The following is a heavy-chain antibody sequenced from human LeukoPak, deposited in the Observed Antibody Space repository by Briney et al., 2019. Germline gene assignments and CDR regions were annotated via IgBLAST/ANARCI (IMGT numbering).Heavy chain of an antibody. CDR3: ARDDNYGIFVNVDY. D-gene: IGHD4-11*01. CDR1: GGDFSNYG. V-gene: IGHV1-18*01. CDR2: ISTSTGDT. J-gene: IGHJ4*02. Sequence: ASVKVSCKASGGDFSNYGISWVRQAPGQGLEWKGWISTSTGDTKYTQKFQGRVTLTTDTSTSTAYMELSSLRSDDTAVYCCARDDNYGIFVNVDYWGQGTLVTVSS.